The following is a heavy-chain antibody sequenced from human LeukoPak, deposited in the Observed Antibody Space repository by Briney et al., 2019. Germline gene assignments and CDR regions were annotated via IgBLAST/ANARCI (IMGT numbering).Heavy chain of an antibody. Sequence: GASVKVSCKVSGGTFSKYAFTWVRQAPGQGLEWMGRILPVAGLANYAQKFRGRLTITTDKSTSTAYMELSGLRSEDTAVYYCARSVVQDGYNPYYYGLDVWGQGTTVTVSS. CDR3: ARSVVQDGYNPYYYGLDV. J-gene: IGHJ6*02. CDR2: ILPVAGLA. V-gene: IGHV1-69*04. D-gene: IGHD5-24*01. CDR1: GGTFSKYA.